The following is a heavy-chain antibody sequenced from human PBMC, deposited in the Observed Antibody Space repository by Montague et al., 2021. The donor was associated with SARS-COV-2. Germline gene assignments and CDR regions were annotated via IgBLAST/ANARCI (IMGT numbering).Heavy chain of an antibody. CDR1: GGSISSSSYY. CDR3: ARGEEEMATIVDYYFDY. CDR2: IYYSGST. V-gene: IGHV4-39*01. D-gene: IGHD5-24*01. Sequence: SETLSLTCTVSGGSISSSSYYWAWIRQPPGKGLGWIGSIYYSGSTYYXPSLKSRVTISVDTSKNQFSLKLSSVTAAATAVYYCARGEEEMATIVDYYFDYWGQGTLVTVSS. J-gene: IGHJ4*02.